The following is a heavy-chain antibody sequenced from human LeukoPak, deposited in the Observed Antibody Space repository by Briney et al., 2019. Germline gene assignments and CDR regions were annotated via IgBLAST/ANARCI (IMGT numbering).Heavy chain of an antibody. CDR1: GGSFSGYY. D-gene: IGHD2-15*01. CDR3: ARGLSAIVY. J-gene: IGHJ4*02. V-gene: IGHV4-34*01. CDR2: INHSGST. Sequence: SETLSLTCAVYGGSFSGYYWSWIRQPPGKGLEWIGEINHSGSTNYNPSLKSRVTISVDTSKKQFSLRLSSVTAADTAVYYCARGLSAIVYWGQGTLVTVSS.